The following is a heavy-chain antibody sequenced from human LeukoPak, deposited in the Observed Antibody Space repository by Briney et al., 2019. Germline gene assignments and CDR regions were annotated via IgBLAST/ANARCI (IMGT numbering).Heavy chain of an antibody. CDR3: AGGDTTLPTGSYLDY. CDR2: IYYTGII. D-gene: IGHD1-1*01. Sequence: SETLSLTCIVSGGSISSYYWSWIRQPPGKGLEWIGHIYYTGIIDYNSSLKSRVTISVDTSRNQFSLRLSSVTASDTAVYYCAGGDTTLPTGSYLDYWGQGTLVTVSS. V-gene: IGHV4-59*01. CDR1: GGSISSYY. J-gene: IGHJ4*02.